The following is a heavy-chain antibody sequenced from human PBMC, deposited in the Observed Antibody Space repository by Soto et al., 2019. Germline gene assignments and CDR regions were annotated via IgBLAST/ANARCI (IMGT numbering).Heavy chain of an antibody. CDR2: ITSSGSYT. D-gene: IGHD2-15*01. J-gene: IGHJ4*02. V-gene: IGHV3-11*05. Sequence: TGGSLRLSCAASGLTFSDYYMSWIRQAPGKGLEWVSYITSSGSYTKYADSVQGRFTISRDKAKNSLYLQMNSLRAEDTAVYYCAKDPNWGGGSAFADYWGQGTLVTVSS. CDR1: GLTFSDYY. CDR3: AKDPNWGGGSAFADY.